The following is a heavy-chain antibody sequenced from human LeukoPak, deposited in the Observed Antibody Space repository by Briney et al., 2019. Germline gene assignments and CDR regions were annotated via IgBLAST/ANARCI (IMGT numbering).Heavy chain of an antibody. Sequence: ATVKVSCKASGYTFTAYGISWVRQAPGQGLEWMGWISGKNGNTNYAQKLQGRGTVTTDTSTTIAYMELRSLRSDDTAVYYCARGGGYLDYWGQGTLVTVSS. J-gene: IGHJ4*02. CDR1: GYTFTAYG. CDR3: ARGGGYLDY. D-gene: IGHD4-23*01. CDR2: ISGKNGNT. V-gene: IGHV1-18*01.